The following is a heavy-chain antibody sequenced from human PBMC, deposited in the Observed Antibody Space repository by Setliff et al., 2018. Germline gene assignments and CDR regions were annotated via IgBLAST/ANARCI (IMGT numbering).Heavy chain of an antibody. D-gene: IGHD2-2*01. CDR3: SRLVRFCTKISCQRLLGDDY. Sequence: ASVKVSCKASGYTLSNSILSWVRQAPGQGLEWVGWIRAYNGKTYFAQKFQDRITLTTDTSTNTAYLEFKSLRSDDTAIYYCSRLVRFCTKISCQRLLGDDYWGQGALVTVSS. CDR2: IRAYNGKT. CDR1: GYTLSNSI. J-gene: IGHJ4*02. V-gene: IGHV1-18*01.